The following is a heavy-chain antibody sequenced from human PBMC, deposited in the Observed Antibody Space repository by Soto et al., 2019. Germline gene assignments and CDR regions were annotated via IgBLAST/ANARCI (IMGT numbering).Heavy chain of an antibody. Sequence: GGSLRLSXAASGFTFNSYWMTWVRQAPGKGLEWVANINTDGSQKHSVDSVKGRFTFPRDNAKNSLYLQMNSLRAEDTAVYYCARVSRRNTFDVWGQGTMVTVSS. CDR2: INTDGSQK. J-gene: IGHJ3*01. CDR1: GFTFNSYW. CDR3: ARVSRRNTFDV. V-gene: IGHV3-7*01.